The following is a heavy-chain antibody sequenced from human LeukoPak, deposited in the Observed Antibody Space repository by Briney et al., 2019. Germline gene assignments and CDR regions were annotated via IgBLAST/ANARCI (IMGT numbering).Heavy chain of an antibody. V-gene: IGHV4-34*01. Sequence: PSETLSLICAVYGGSFSGYYWSWIRQPPGKGLEWIGEINHSGSTNYNPSLKSRVTISVDTSKNQFSLKLSSVTAADTAVYYCARASPAAGNAFDIWGQGTMVTVSS. CDR2: INHSGST. CDR3: ARASPAAGNAFDI. CDR1: GGSFSGYY. D-gene: IGHD6-13*01. J-gene: IGHJ3*02.